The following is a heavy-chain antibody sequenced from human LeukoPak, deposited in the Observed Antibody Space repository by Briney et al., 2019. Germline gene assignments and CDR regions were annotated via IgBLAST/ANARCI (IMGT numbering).Heavy chain of an antibody. D-gene: IGHD6-13*01. CDR3: AAGVIAAAGIDY. Sequence: GTSVKVSCKASGFTFTSSAVQWVRQARGQRLEWIGWIVVGNGNTNYAQKFQERVTITRDMSTSTAYMELSSLRFEDTAVYYCAAGVIAAAGIDYWGQGTLVTVSS. J-gene: IGHJ4*02. CDR1: GFTFTSSA. V-gene: IGHV1-58*01. CDR2: IVVGNGNT.